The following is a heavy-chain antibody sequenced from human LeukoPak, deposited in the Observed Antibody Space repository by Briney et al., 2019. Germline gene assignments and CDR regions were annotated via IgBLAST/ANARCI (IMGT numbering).Heavy chain of an antibody. CDR3: AKDGNLLSLPSLPYYFDY. J-gene: IGHJ4*02. CDR2: IKQDASDK. D-gene: IGHD1-26*01. V-gene: IGHV3-7*01. Sequence: GGSLRLSCAASRFTFSSHWMSWVRQAPGKGLEWVAYIKQDASDKYYVDSIKGRFTTSRDNSKNTLYLQMNSLRAEDTAVYYCAKDGNLLSLPSLPYYFDYWGQGTLVTVSS. CDR1: RFTFSSHW.